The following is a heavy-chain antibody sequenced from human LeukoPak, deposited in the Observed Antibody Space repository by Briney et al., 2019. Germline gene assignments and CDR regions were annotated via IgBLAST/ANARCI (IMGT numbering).Heavy chain of an antibody. D-gene: IGHD3-3*01. CDR2: INSDGSST. CDR3: ARGRRSGYQLDY. V-gene: IGHV3-74*01. Sequence: GGSLRLPCAASGFTFSSYWMHWVRQAPGKGLVWVSRINSDGSSTSYADSVKGRFTTSRDNAKNTLYLQMNSLRAEDTAVYYCARGRRSGYQLDYWGQGTLVTVSS. J-gene: IGHJ4*02. CDR1: GFTFSSYW.